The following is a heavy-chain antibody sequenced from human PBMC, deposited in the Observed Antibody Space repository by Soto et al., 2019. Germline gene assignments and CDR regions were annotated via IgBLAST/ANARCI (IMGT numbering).Heavy chain of an antibody. CDR3: ARVGHRELHTFDY. D-gene: IGHD1-26*01. V-gene: IGHV1-69*06. J-gene: IGHJ4*02. CDR2: IIPIFGTA. Sequence: GALVKVSCKASGGTFSSYAISWVRQAPGQGLEWMGGIIPIFGTANYAQKFQGRVTITADKSTSTAYMELSSLRSEDTAVYYCARVGHRELHTFDYWGQGTLVTVSS. CDR1: GGTFSSYA.